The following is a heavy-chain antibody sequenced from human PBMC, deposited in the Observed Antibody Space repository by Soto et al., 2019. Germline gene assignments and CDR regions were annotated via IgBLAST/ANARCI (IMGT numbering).Heavy chain of an antibody. D-gene: IGHD3-16*01. J-gene: IGHJ3*02. CDR2: IIPMLGTP. V-gene: IGHV1-69*05. CDR3: AKITSGINAFHI. Sequence: GASVKVSCKASGGSFNTNTFNWVRQAPGLGLEWLGGIIPMLGTPDNAERFQGRVTITTDESTSTAYMELSSLTSDDTAVYYCAKITSGINAFHIWGQGKVVTVSS. CDR1: GGSFNTNT.